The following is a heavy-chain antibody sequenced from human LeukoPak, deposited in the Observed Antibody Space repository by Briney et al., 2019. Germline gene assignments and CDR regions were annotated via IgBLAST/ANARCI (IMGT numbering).Heavy chain of an antibody. CDR2: ISGYNGNT. CDR1: GYTFISYG. V-gene: IGHV1-18*01. CDR3: ARGSSSWYRWYFDY. D-gene: IGHD6-13*01. J-gene: IGHJ4*02. Sequence: ASVKVSCTASGYTFISYGISWVRHAPGQGLEWMGWISGYNGNTNYAQKFQGRVTMTTDTSTSTAYLELRRLRSDDTAIYYCARGSSSWYRWYFDYWGQGTLVTVSS.